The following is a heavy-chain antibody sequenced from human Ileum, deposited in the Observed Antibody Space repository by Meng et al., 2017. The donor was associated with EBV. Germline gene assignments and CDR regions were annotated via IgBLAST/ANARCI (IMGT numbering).Heavy chain of an antibody. J-gene: IGHJ5*02. CDR2: IFHSGHT. D-gene: IGHD5-18*01. V-gene: IGHV4-34*02. CDR1: GGSFNAYY. Sequence: QVQLERRGAGLFKPSETLSLTCDVSGGSFNAYYWTWIRQSPGGGLEWIGEIFHSGHTNYNPSLESRVSMSVATSKKQFSLLLSSVTAADSGLYFCARGREYTGQLDLWGLGTLVTVSS. CDR3: ARGREYTGQLDL.